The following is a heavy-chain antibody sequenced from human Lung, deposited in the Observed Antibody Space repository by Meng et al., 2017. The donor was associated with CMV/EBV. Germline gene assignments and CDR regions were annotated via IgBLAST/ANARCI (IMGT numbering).Heavy chain of an antibody. CDR2: IYLRDSET. CDR1: GYNFW. Sequence: GEXXKISCEAPGYNFWIGWVRQMPGKGLEWMGIIYLRDSETKYSPSFQGQVTISADKSINTAYLQWSSLKASDTAMYYCARLSDDILTGYFVPPFDYWVQGTXVTVSS. D-gene: IGHD3-9*01. V-gene: IGHV5-51*01. J-gene: IGHJ4*02. CDR3: ARLSDDILTGYFVPPFDY.